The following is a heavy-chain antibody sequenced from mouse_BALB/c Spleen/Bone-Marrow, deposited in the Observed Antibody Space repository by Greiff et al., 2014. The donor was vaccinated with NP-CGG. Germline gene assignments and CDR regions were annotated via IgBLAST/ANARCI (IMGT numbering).Heavy chain of an antibody. CDR3: ARRNGEAMDY. CDR2: INPRIGYT. V-gene: IGHV1-7*01. J-gene: IGHJ4*01. CDR1: GYTFTSYW. Sequence: VQLQQSGAELAKPGASVKMSCKASGYTFTSYWMHWVKQRPGQGLEWVGYINPRIGYTEYNQKFKDKATLTADKSSSTAYMQRSSLTAEDSADYYSARRNGEAMDYWGQGTSVTVSS.